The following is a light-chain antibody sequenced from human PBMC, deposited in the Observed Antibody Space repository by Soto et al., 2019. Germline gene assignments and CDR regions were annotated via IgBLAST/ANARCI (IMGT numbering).Light chain of an antibody. CDR2: GAY. CDR3: QQYGSSPPT. V-gene: IGKV3-20*01. J-gene: IGKJ1*01. Sequence: EIVLTQSPGTLSLSPGERATLSCWASQSVSSSYLAWYQQKPGQAPRLLMYGAYNRAAGTPDRFSGSGSGTDFTLTISGLEPADFVVYYCQQYGSSPPTFGQGTKVEVK. CDR1: QSVSSSY.